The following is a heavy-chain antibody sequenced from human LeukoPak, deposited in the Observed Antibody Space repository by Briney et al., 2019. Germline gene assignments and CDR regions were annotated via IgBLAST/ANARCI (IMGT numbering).Heavy chain of an antibody. J-gene: IGHJ4*02. CDR2: IYTSGST. CDR1: GFTVSSNY. V-gene: IGHV3-66*01. CDR3: TKGLWAGVSAARD. Sequence: GGSLRLSCAASGFTVSSNYMSWVRQAPGKGLEWVSVIYTSGSTYYADSVKGRFTISRDNSQNTLYLQMNSLRAEDTAVYYCTKGLWAGVSAARDWGQGALVTVSS. D-gene: IGHD2-8*01.